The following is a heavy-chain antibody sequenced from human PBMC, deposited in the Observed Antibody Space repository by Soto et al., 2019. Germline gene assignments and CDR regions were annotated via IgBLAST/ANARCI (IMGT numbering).Heavy chain of an antibody. D-gene: IGHD6-13*01. Sequence: PSETLSLTCTVSGGSISSGDYYWSWIRQPPGKGLEWIGYIYYSGSTYYNPSLKSRVTISVDTSKKQFSLRLSSVTAADTAVYYCARYIAASGTYYLDFWGQGTLVTVSS. CDR2: IYYSGST. V-gene: IGHV4-30-4*01. J-gene: IGHJ4*02. CDR1: GGSISSGDYY. CDR3: ARYIAASGTYYLDF.